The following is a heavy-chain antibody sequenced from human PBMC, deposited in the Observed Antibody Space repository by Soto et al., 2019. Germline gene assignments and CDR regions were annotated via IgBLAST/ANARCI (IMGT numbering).Heavy chain of an antibody. CDR1: RDTFTDYY. D-gene: IGHD2-21*02. Sequence: QVQLVQSGAEVKKPEASVKVSCKASRDTFTDYYIHWVRQAPGQGLEWMGTVNPSGGHTTYAQHFLGRMTMTRDTSTSTLYMELTSLTSEDTAVYYCARGGHVVVVTAALEYWGQGTLVTVSS. J-gene: IGHJ4*02. CDR3: ARGGHVVVVTAALEY. V-gene: IGHV1-46*01. CDR2: VNPSGGHT.